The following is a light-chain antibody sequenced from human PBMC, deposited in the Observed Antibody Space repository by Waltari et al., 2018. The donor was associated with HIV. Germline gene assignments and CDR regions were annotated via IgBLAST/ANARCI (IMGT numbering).Light chain of an antibody. J-gene: IGKJ1*01. Sequence: DIVMTQSPDSLAVSLGERATINCKSSQSVLYRSNNKEYLAWYQHKPGQPPKLLLYWASTRESGVPDRFSGSGSGTVFTLTISGLQAEDVAVYYCQQYYSTPWTFGQGTRVEIK. CDR1: QSVLYRSNNKEY. V-gene: IGKV4-1*01. CDR3: QQYYSTPWT. CDR2: WAS.